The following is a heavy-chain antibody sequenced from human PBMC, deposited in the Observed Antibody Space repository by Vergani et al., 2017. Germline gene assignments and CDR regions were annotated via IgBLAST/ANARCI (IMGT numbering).Heavy chain of an antibody. CDR3: ATRDPGRDAFDI. J-gene: IGHJ3*02. Sequence: EVQLLESGGGLVQPRGSLRLSCAASGFTFSSYAMSWVRQAPGKGLEWVSAISGSGGSTYYADSVKGRFTISRDNSKNTLYLQMNSLRAEDTAVYYCATRDPGRDAFDIWGQGTMVTVSS. CDR1: GFTFSSYA. CDR2: ISGSGGST. V-gene: IGHV3-23*01.